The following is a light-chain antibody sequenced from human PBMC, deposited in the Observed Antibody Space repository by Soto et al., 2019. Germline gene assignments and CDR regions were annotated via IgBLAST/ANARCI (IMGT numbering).Light chain of an antibody. CDR2: AAS. J-gene: IGKJ1*01. CDR3: QESATTRWA. CDR1: QNITNF. Sequence: DIQVTQSPSSLSASVGDRVTIACRARQNITNFLNWYQHNPGKAPNLLIFAASHLQSGVSSRFSGSGSGTDFTLTISSLHPEDSATFYSQESATTRWAFGQGTKV. V-gene: IGKV1-39*01.